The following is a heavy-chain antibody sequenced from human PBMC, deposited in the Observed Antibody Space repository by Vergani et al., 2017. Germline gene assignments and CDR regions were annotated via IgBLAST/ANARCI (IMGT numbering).Heavy chain of an antibody. CDR3: ASGGHGSENGGALQL. Sequence: EKQLVQSGSETKKPGESLKISCQAFGYIFSNFWIGWVRQRPGRGLEWMGIIYPGDAEVKSNPTFRGQVIFSVDTSDNTAYLQWRSLQASDTATYFCASGGHGSENGGALQLWGQGTNITVSS. CDR2: IYPGDAEV. V-gene: IGHV5-51*01. J-gene: IGHJ3*01. D-gene: IGHD3-10*01. CDR1: GYIFSNFW.